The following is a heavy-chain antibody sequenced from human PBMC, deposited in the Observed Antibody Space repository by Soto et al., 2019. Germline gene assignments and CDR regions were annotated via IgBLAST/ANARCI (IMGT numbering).Heavy chain of an antibody. Sequence: QLHLVQSGAVVKKPGASVTVSCSASGYPVTAYYMHWVRQAPGRGLEWMGGINPATGAAKYTQTFQGRVTMTRDPSTSTVFMELSGLTSEDTAVFYCARGGGVGVAGSAAFDIWGQGTLVTVSS. D-gene: IGHD3-3*01. CDR1: GYPVTAYY. CDR2: INPATGAA. V-gene: IGHV1-2*02. J-gene: IGHJ3*02. CDR3: ARGGGVGVAGSAAFDI.